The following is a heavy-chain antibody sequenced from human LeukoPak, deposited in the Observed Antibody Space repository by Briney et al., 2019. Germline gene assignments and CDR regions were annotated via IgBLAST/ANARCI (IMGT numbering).Heavy chain of an antibody. D-gene: IGHD1-26*01. CDR1: GFTFSSYA. V-gene: IGHV3-23*01. Sequence: GGALRLSCAASGFTFSSYAMSWVRHAPGKGLEWVASISGSGGRTYYADSVKGRFTISRDNSKNTLYLQMNSLRAEDTAVYYCTRDASGDTNSGPRMDVWGQGTTVTVSS. CDR3: TRDASGDTNSGPRMDV. J-gene: IGHJ6*02. CDR2: ISGSGGRT.